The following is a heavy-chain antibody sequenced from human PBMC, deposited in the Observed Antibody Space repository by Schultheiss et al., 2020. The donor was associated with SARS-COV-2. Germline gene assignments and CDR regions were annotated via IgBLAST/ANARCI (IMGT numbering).Heavy chain of an antibody. J-gene: IGHJ6*02. Sequence: SQTLSLTCTVSGGSISSYYWSWIRQPAGKGLEWIGYIYYSGSTNYNPSLKSRVTISVDTSKNQFSLKLSSVTAADTAVYYCARGYCSSTSCYFHNYYYYYGMDVWGQGTTVTVSS. CDR3: ARGYCSSTSCYFHNYYYYYGMDV. D-gene: IGHD2-2*01. V-gene: IGHV4-59*08. CDR1: GGSISSYY. CDR2: IYYSGST.